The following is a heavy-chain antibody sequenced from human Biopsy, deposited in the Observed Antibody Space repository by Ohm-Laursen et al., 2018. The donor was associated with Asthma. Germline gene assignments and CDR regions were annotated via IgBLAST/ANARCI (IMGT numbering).Heavy chain of an antibody. V-gene: IGHV3-30*18. Sequence: SLRFSCAASGVDLSSYGMNWVRQAPGKGLEWVAVIAYDGSKKYYADSVKGRFTISRDNSKNTLYLQMNSLKGEDTAVYYCAKGRYKWNDGYYGLDVWGQGTTVTVSS. CDR2: IAYDGSKK. CDR1: GVDLSSYG. CDR3: AKGRYKWNDGYYGLDV. D-gene: IGHD1-20*01. J-gene: IGHJ6*02.